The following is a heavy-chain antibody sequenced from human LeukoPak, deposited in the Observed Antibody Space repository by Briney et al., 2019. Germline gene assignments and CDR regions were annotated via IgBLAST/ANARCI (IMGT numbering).Heavy chain of an antibody. CDR1: GYTFTGYY. J-gene: IGHJ6*03. D-gene: IGHD3-16*01. CDR3: AGMITPYYYMDV. V-gene: IGHV1-2*06. CDR2: INPNSGGT. Sequence: ASVKVSCKASGYTFTGYYMHRVREAPGQGLEWMGRINPNSGGTNYAKEFQGRVTMTRDTSISTAYMELSRLRSDDTAVYYCAGMITPYYYMDVWGKGTTVTVSS.